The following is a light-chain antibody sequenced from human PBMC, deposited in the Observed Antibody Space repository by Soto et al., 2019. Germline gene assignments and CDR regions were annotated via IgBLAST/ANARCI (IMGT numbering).Light chain of an antibody. CDR1: QRISNN. J-gene: IGKJ2*01. CDR2: AAS. CDR3: QHYKNWPTYT. Sequence: EIVMTQSPATLSVSPGERATLSCRASQRISNNLAWYQHKTGQAPRLLIYAASTRATGIPARFSGSGSETEFTLTISSLQSEDFAVYYCQHYKNWPTYTFGQGTKVDIK. V-gene: IGKV3-15*01.